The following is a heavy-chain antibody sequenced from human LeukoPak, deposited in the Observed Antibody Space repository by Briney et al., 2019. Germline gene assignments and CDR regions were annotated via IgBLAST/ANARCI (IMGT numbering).Heavy chain of an antibody. Sequence: GGSLRLSCAASGFTFSSYAMHWVRQAPGKGLEWVAVISYDGSNKYYADSVKGRFTISRDNSKNTLYLQMTSLRAEDTAVYYCARDRSPYSYYGMDVWGQGTTVTVSS. CDR3: ARDRSPYSYYGMDV. CDR1: GFTFSSYA. J-gene: IGHJ6*02. V-gene: IGHV3-30*04. D-gene: IGHD3-10*01. CDR2: ISYDGSNK.